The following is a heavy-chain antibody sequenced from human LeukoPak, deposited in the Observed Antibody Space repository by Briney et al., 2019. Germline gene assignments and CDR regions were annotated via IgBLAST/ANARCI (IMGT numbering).Heavy chain of an antibody. J-gene: IGHJ4*02. CDR3: ARAAAENDH. Sequence: ASVKDSCKTSGYTFTGYYMHWVRQAPGQGLEWMGWINPKTGGTSYAQKFQGRVTMTRDTSISTINMELSRLTSDDTAVYYCARAAAENDHWGQGTLVTVSS. V-gene: IGHV1-2*02. CDR1: GYTFTGYY. CDR2: INPKTGGT.